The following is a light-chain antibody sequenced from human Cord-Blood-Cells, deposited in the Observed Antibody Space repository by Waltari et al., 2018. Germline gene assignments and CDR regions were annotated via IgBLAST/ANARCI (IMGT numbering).Light chain of an antibody. J-gene: IGLJ2*01. Sequence: QSALTQPASVSGSPGQSITLSCPGTRSDGGGYNYLPWYQQHPGKAPQLMIYDVSNRPSGVSNRFSGYKSGNTASLTISGLQAEDEADYYCSSYTSSSNVVFGGGTKLTVL. CDR1: RSDGGGYNY. V-gene: IGLV2-14*01. CDR2: DVS. CDR3: SSYTSSSNVV.